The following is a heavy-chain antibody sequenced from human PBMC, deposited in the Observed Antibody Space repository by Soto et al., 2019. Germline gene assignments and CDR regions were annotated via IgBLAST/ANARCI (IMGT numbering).Heavy chain of an antibody. CDR3: ARVGLRAVGSWFDP. Sequence: NPSETLSLTCAVSGGSISSSNWWSWVRQPPGKGLEWIGEIYHSGSTNYNPSLKSRVTISVDKSKNQFSLKLSSVTAADTAVYYCARVGLRAVGSWFDPWGQGTLVTVSS. CDR2: IYHSGST. D-gene: IGHD6-19*01. V-gene: IGHV4-4*02. CDR1: GGSISSSNW. J-gene: IGHJ5*02.